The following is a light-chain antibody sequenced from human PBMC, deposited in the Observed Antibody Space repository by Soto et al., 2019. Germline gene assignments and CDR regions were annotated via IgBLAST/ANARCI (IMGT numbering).Light chain of an antibody. CDR3: QKCDSAPLT. J-gene: IGKJ3*01. V-gene: IGKV1-27*01. Sequence: DIQMTQSPSSLSASVGDRVTITCRASQGIRNSLAWYQQKPVTFPKLLIYTASTFQSGVPSRFSGSGSGTNFSLTISSLQPEDVTTYYCQKCDSAPLTFGPGTKVDIK. CDR2: TAS. CDR1: QGIRNS.